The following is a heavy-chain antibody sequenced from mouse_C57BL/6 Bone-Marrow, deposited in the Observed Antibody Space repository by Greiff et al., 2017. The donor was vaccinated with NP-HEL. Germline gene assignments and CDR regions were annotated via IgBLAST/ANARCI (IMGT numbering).Heavy chain of an antibody. J-gene: IGHJ2*01. Sequence: VKLQESGAELARPGASVKLSCKASGYTFTSYGISWVKQRTGQGLEWIGEIYPRSGNTYYNEKFKGKATLTADKSSSTAYMELRSLTSEDSAVYFCARGGSTHRDYWGQGTTLTVSS. CDR1: GYTFTSYG. CDR3: ARGGSTHRDY. V-gene: IGHV1-81*01. D-gene: IGHD3-1*01. CDR2: IYPRSGNT.